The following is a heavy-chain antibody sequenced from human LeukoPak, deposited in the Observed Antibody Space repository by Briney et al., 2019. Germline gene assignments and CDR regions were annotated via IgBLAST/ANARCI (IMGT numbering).Heavy chain of an antibody. CDR1: GYSFTSYW. V-gene: IGHV5-51*01. CDR3: ARSWQLVRTSFDY. CDR2: IYPGDSDT. J-gene: IGHJ4*02. Sequence: GESLKISCKGSGYSFTSYWIGWVRQMPGKGLEWMGIIYPGDSDTRYSPSFQGQVTTSADKSISTAYLQWSSLKASDTAMYYCARSWQLVRTSFDYWGQGTLVTVSS. D-gene: IGHD6-6*01.